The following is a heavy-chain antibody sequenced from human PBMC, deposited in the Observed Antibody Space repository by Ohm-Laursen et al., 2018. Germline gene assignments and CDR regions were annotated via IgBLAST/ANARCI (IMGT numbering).Heavy chain of an antibody. Sequence: GSLRLSCAASGFTFTDYYMSWIRQSPEKGLEWVSYISSGGSTIYYADSVKGRFTISRDNAKNSLSLQMNSLRAEDTAVYYCARVGATPSGMDVWGQGTTVTVPS. V-gene: IGHV3-11*01. CDR3: ARVGATPSGMDV. D-gene: IGHD1-26*01. CDR2: ISSGGSTI. CDR1: GFTFTDYY. J-gene: IGHJ6*02.